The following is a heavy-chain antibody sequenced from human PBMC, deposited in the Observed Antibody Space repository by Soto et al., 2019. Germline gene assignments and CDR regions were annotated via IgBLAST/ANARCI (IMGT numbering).Heavy chain of an antibody. CDR2: IHYSGST. D-gene: IGHD4-4*01. CDR1: GGSISTGDYY. J-gene: IGHJ4*02. V-gene: IGHV4-30-4*01. Sequence: QVQLQESGPGLVKPSQTLSLTCTVSGGSISTGDYYWSWIRQPPGKGLEWIGYIHYSGSTYYNPSLKSRVTISVDTSKNQFSLLLSSVTAADTAVYYCARVSGWLQLRDYWGQGTLVTVSS. CDR3: ARVSGWLQLRDY.